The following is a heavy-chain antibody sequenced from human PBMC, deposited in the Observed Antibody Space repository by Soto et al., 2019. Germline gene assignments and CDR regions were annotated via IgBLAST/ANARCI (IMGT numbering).Heavy chain of an antibody. CDR3: ARAHYDILTGYSLTWFYP. CDR1: GYTFTSYA. CDR2: INAGNGNT. J-gene: IGHJ5*02. V-gene: IGHV1-3*01. D-gene: IGHD3-9*01. Sequence: GASVKVSCKASGYTFTSYAMHWVRQAPGQRLEWMGWINAGNGNTKYSQKFQGRVTITRDTSASTAYMELSSLRSEDTAVYYCARAHYDILTGYSLTWFYPWGQRTPLTISS.